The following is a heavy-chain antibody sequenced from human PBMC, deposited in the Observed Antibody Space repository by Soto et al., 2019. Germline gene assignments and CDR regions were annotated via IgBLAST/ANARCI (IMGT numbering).Heavy chain of an antibody. V-gene: IGHV3-23*01. CDR2: ITGGGATT. J-gene: IGHJ3*01. CDR3: AKDAIVDYVGAFGF. CDR1: GITFSNYA. Sequence: EVQLLESGGGLVQPGGSLRLSCAASGITFSNYALTWVRQAPGRGLEWLSGITGGGATTYYADSVKGRFVISRDNSKNTLYLQMDSVRPEDTAIYYCAKDAIVDYVGAFGFWGRGTMVSVAS. D-gene: IGHD3-10*02.